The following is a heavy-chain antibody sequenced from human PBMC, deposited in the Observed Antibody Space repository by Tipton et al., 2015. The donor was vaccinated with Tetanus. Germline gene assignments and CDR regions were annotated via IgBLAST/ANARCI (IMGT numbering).Heavy chain of an antibody. D-gene: IGHD5-18*01. V-gene: IGHV3-23*01. J-gene: IGHJ4*02. CDR3: AREYSWSGRDY. Sequence: SLRLSCAASGFSFSNYAMNWVRQSPLRGLEWVSGISGSGDETHYADSVKGRFSISRDNAKNSLYLQMNSLRVEDTAVYYCAREYSWSGRDYWGQGTLVTVSS. CDR2: ISGSGDET. CDR1: GFSFSNYA.